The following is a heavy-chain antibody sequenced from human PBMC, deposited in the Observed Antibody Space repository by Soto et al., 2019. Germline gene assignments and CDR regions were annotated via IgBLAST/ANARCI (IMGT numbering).Heavy chain of an antibody. J-gene: IGHJ5*02. CDR3: ARGRQQLVLGGPFGGWFDP. Sequence: PSETLSLTCAVYGGSFSGYYWSWIRQPPGKGLEWIGEINHSGSTNYNPSLKSRVTISVDTSKNQFSLKLSSVTAADTAVYYCARGRQQLVLGGPFGGWFDPWGQGTLVTVSS. CDR2: INHSGST. V-gene: IGHV4-34*01. D-gene: IGHD6-13*01. CDR1: GGSFSGYY.